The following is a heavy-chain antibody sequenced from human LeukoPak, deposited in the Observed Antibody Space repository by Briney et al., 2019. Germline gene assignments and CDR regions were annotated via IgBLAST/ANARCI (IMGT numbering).Heavy chain of an antibody. D-gene: IGHD2-15*01. CDR3: AIDLCSGGRCYQGWLDP. J-gene: IGHJ5*02. CDR2: IYTSGST. CDR1: GGSISSGSYY. V-gene: IGHV4-61*02. Sequence: SETLSLTCTVSGGSISSGSYYWSWIRQPAGKGLEWIGRIYTSGSTNYNPSLKSRVTISVDTSKNQFSLKLSSVTPADTAVYYCAIDLCSGGRCYQGWLDPWGQGTLVTVSS.